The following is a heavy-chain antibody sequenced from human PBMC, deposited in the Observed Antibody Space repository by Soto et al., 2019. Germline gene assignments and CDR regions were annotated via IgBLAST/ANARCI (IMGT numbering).Heavy chain of an antibody. Sequence: LSLTCAICGDSVSNNGATWNWIRHSPSRGLEWLGRAYYRSRWQYDYATSVRGRITINPDTSKNQFSLHLSSVTPEDTAVYYCARDPPDSNSGFDSWGQGSLVTVSS. CDR3: ARDPPDSNSGFDS. J-gene: IGHJ4*02. CDR1: GDSVSNNGAT. D-gene: IGHD1-26*01. CDR2: AYYRSRWQY. V-gene: IGHV6-1*01.